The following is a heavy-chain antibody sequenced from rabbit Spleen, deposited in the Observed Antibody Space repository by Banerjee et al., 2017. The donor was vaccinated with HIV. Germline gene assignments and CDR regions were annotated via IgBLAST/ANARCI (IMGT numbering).Heavy chain of an antibody. V-gene: IGHV1S40*01. Sequence: QSLEESGGDLVKPGASLTLTCTASGFTLSSYWMCWVRQAPGKGLEWIACIDAGSSGLTYYANRAKGRFTISKTSSTTVTLQMTSLTAADTATYFCARDTGSSFSSYGMDLWGQGTLVTVS. D-gene: IGHD8-1*01. CDR2: IDAGSSGLT. CDR1: GFTLSSYW. CDR3: ARDTGSSFSSYGMDL. J-gene: IGHJ6*01.